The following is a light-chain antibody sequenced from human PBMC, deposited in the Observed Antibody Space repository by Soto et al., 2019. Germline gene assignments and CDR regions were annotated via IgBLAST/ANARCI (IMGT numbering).Light chain of an antibody. CDR2: GAS. V-gene: IGKV3-15*01. Sequence: GRTQCPATLSVSPGKRATLSCRASKSVSSNLAWYKQKHGKASRLLIHGASTMATCIPARFIGSVSGTEFTLTISSLQFVDCAVYYCHLYNNWTPVTFGQGTKVDIK. J-gene: IGKJ1*01. CDR1: KSVSSN. CDR3: HLYNNWTPVT.